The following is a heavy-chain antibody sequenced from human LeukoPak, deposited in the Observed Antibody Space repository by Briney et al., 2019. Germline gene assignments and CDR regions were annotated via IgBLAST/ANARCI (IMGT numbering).Heavy chain of an antibody. V-gene: IGHV5-51*01. CDR1: GYSFTNYW. CDR2: IYPGDSDT. CDR3: ARRVDSYWFFDY. Sequence: GESLKISCKGSGYSFTNYWIGWVRRMPGKGLEWMGIIYPGDSDTRYIPSFQGQVTISADKSINTAYLQWSSLKASDTAIYYCARRVDSYWFFDYWGQGTLVTVSS. D-gene: IGHD1-26*01. J-gene: IGHJ4*02.